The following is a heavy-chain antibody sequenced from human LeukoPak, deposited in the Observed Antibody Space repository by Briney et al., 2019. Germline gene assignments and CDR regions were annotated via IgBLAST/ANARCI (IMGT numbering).Heavy chain of an antibody. CDR2: MNPNSGNT. V-gene: IGHV1-8*01. CDR1: GYTFTSYD. Sequence: ASVKVSCKASGYTFTSYDINWVRQATGQGLEGMGWMNPNSGNTGYAQKFQGRVTMTRNTSISTAYMELSSLRSEDTAVYYCARVSRRVAATTLNYWGQGTLVTVSS. D-gene: IGHD2-15*01. CDR3: ARVSRRVAATTLNY. J-gene: IGHJ4*02.